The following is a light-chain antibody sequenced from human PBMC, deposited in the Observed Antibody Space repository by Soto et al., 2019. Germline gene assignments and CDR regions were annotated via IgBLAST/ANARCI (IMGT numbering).Light chain of an antibody. CDR2: AAS. Sequence: ILMTQSPSSLSASTENRVTITFRASQGISSYLAWYQQKPGKAPKLLIYAASTLQSGVPSRFSGSGSGTDFTLTISCLQSEDFATYYCQQYYSYPRTFGQGTKV. CDR3: QQYYSYPRT. J-gene: IGKJ1*01. V-gene: IGKV1-8*01. CDR1: QGISSY.